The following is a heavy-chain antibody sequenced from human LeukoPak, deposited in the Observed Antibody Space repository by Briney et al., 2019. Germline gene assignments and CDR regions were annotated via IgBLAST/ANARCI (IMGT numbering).Heavy chain of an antibody. J-gene: IGHJ4*02. Sequence: SGGSLRLSCAGSGFTFRIYEMNWVRQAPGKGLEWVSYISSSGRAIYYADSVKGRFTVSRDNAKNSLYLQMNSLRAEDTAVYYCARCPRWAHFDYWGQGTLVTVSS. D-gene: IGHD4-23*01. CDR2: ISSSGRAI. CDR3: ARCPRWAHFDY. V-gene: IGHV3-48*03. CDR1: GFTFRIYE.